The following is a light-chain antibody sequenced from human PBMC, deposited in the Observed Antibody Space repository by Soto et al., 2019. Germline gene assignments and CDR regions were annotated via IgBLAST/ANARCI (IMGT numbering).Light chain of an antibody. CDR3: QQHNKWPLT. J-gene: IGKJ4*01. Sequence: EIVMTQSPATVSVSPGERATLSCRASQSVNNYLAWYQQKPGQAPRLLVYGIFSRATGVPARFSGSGSGTEFTLTISSLQSEESAVYYCQQHNKWPLTFGGGTRVEIK. V-gene: IGKV3-15*01. CDR2: GIF. CDR1: QSVNNY.